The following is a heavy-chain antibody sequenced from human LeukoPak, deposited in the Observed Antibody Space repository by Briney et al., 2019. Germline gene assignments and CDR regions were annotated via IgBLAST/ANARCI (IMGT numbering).Heavy chain of an antibody. Sequence: GGSLRLSCAASGFICSSYEMNWVRQAPGKGLEWVSYISTSDSTMYYADSVKGRFTISRDNAKNSLYLQMDSLRVEDTGIYYCARDLGTHGGYVDPWGQGTLVTVSS. CDR2: ISTSDSTM. V-gene: IGHV3-48*03. CDR1: GFICSSYE. D-gene: IGHD5-12*01. J-gene: IGHJ5*02. CDR3: ARDLGTHGGYVDP.